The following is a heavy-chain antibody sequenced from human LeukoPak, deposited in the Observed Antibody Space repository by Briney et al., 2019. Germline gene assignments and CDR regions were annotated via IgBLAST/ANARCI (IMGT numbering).Heavy chain of an antibody. V-gene: IGHV1-69*13. D-gene: IGHD2-8*01. CDR1: WGTFSSYA. CDR2: IIPIFGTA. Sequence: VKVSCKASWGTFSSYAISWVRQAPGQGLEWMGGIIPIFGTAKYAQKFQGRVTITPDKSTSTAYEELSSLRSEDTPVYYCARRMGYFFYYWGQGNLVTVSS. J-gene: IGHJ4*02. CDR3: ARRMGYFFYY.